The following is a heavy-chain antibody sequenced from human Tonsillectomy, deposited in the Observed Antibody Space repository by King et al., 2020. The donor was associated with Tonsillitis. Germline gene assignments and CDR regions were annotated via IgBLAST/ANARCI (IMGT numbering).Heavy chain of an antibody. CDR2: VNDAGSRS. J-gene: IGHJ4*02. CDR3: AKGGWGSLVDY. CDR1: GFTFSSSS. D-gene: IGHD3-16*01. Sequence: VQLVESGGGLVQPGGSLRLSCAASGFTFSSSSMSWVRQAPGKGLEWVSTVNDAGSRSYYADSVKGRFTISRDNSQDTLYLQINSLRVEETAVYYCAKGGWGSLVDYWGQGTLVAVSS. V-gene: IGHV3-23*03.